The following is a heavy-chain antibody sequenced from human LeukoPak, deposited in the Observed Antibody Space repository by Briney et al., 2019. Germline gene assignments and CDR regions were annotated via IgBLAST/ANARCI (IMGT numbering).Heavy chain of an antibody. CDR3: ARDLGYCSGGSCYFDAFDI. J-gene: IGHJ3*02. V-gene: IGHV4-4*07. Sequence: SETLSLTCTVSGGSISSYYWSWIWQPAGKGLEWIGRIYTSGSTNYNPSLKSRVTMSVDTSKNQFSLKLSSVTAADTAVYYCARDLGYCSGGSCYFDAFDIWGQGTMVTVSS. CDR1: GGSISSYY. CDR2: IYTSGST. D-gene: IGHD2-15*01.